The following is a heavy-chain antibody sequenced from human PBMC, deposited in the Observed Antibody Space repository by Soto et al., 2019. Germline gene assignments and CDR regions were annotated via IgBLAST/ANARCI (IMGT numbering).Heavy chain of an antibody. D-gene: IGHD4-4*01. Sequence: KPSETLSLTCTVSGGSMSSNYWSWIRQSPAKGLEWIGFVYYGGTNYNPSFESRVTMSVDTPKKQFSLELSDVTAADTAVYYCMSYRGAFYFDHWGQGTLVTVSS. J-gene: IGHJ4*02. V-gene: IGHV4-59*01. CDR2: VYYGGT. CDR1: GGSMSSNY. CDR3: MSYRGAFYFDH.